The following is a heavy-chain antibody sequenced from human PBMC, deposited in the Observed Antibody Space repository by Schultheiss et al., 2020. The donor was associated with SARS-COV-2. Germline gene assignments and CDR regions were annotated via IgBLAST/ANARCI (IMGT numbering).Heavy chain of an antibody. CDR1: GGSFSDYY. Sequence: LSLTCAVYGGSFSDYYWNWIRQAPGKGLEWVSAISGSSGSTIYYADSVKGRFTISRDNAKNSLYLQMNSLRAEDTALYYCAKDDYWGQGTLVTVSS. J-gene: IGHJ4*02. V-gene: IGHV3-11*01. CDR2: ISGSSGSTI. CDR3: AKDDY.